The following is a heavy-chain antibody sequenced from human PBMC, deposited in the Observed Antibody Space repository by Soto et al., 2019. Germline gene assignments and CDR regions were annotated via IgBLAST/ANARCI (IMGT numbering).Heavy chain of an antibody. J-gene: IGHJ5*02. CDR2: ISAYNGNT. Sequence: ASVKVSCKASGYTFTSYGISWVRQAPGQGLEWMGWISAYNGNTNYAQKLQGRVTMTTDTSTSTAYMELRSLRSDDTAVYYCARDSVVVRGVIPTGGWFDPWGQGTLVTSPQ. D-gene: IGHD3-10*01. V-gene: IGHV1-18*01. CDR3: ARDSVVVRGVIPTGGWFDP. CDR1: GYTFTSYG.